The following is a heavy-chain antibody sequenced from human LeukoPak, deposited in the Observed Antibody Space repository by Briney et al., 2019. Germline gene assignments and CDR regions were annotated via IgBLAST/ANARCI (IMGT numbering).Heavy chain of an antibody. CDR3: VRDKPAYYGSGSHFDY. Sequence: PGGSLRLSCGASGFVFSDYWMSWVRQAPGKGLEWVAQIKEDGSEKYYIDSVKGRLIISRDNAKTLMYLQMDSLRPEDTAVYYCVRDKPAYYGSGSHFDYWGQGALVTVSS. V-gene: IGHV3-7*01. CDR2: IKEDGSEK. J-gene: IGHJ4*02. CDR1: GFVFSDYW. D-gene: IGHD3-10*01.